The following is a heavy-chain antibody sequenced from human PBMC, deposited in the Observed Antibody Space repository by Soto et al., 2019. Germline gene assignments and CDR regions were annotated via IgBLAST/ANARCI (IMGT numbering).Heavy chain of an antibody. D-gene: IGHD2-15*01. CDR3: ARRYGGNLDY. V-gene: IGHV4-59*08. J-gene: IGHJ4*02. CDR1: GDSVSSGY. Sequence: SETLSLTCNVSGDSVSSGYWSWIRQPPGKGLEWIGFMYFGGSFNYNPSLKSRVTISVDTSKNQFSLKLSSVTAADTAVYYCARRYGGNLDYWGQGTLVTVSS. CDR2: MYFGGSF.